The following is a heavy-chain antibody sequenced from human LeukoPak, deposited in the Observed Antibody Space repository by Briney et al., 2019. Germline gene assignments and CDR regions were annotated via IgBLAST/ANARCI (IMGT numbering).Heavy chain of an antibody. V-gene: IGHV1-2*02. CDR1: GYTFTGYY. D-gene: IGHD4-17*01. CDR2: IDANSGDT. CDR3: ARDSETTVTTLDY. J-gene: IGHJ4*02. Sequence: ASVKVSCKASGYTFTGYYMHWVRQAPGQGLEWMGWIDANSGDTNYGQKFQGRVTMTRDTSISTAYMELSRLRSDDTAVYYCARDSETTVTTLDYWGQGTLVTVSS.